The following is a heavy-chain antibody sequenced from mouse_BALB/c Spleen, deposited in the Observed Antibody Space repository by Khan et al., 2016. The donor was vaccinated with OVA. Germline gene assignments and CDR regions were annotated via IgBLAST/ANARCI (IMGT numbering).Heavy chain of an antibody. J-gene: IGHJ2*01. CDR3: AKHLILDPCYFDY. V-gene: IGHV2-6-5*01. CDR2: IWGGGST. CDR1: GFSLTDYG. Sequence: VQLQESGPGLVAPSQSLSITCTVSGFSLTDYGVSWIRQPPGKGLEWLGVIWGGGSTYYNSALKSRLSISKDNSKRQVFLKMNSLQTDDTAMYYCAKHLILDPCYFDYWGQGTTLTVSS.